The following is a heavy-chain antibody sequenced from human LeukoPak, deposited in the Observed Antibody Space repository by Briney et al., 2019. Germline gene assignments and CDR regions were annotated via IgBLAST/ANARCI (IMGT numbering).Heavy chain of an antibody. CDR2: IKDDGSAK. D-gene: IGHD1-26*01. Sequence: GGSLRLSCAVSGFTFSSYWMSWVRQAPGKGLEWVANIKDDGSAKYYVDSVKGRFTISRDNAKNSLHLQMDSLRAEDTAVYYCAREIVGAIKSYFDYWGQGTLVTASS. J-gene: IGHJ4*02. CDR3: AREIVGAIKSYFDY. CDR1: GFTFSSYW. V-gene: IGHV3-7*03.